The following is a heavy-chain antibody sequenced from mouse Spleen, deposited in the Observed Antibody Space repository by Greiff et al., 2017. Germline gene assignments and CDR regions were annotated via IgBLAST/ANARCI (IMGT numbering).Heavy chain of an antibody. D-gene: IGHD2-4*01. CDR2: ISSGGGNT. CDR1: GFTFSSYA. V-gene: IGHV5-9-3*01. J-gene: IGHJ2*01. CDR3: ARVGDYDEEGYFDY. Sequence: EVQRVESGGGLVKLGGSLKLSCAASGFTFSSYAMSWVRQTPEKRLEWVATISSGGGNTYYPDSVKGRFTISRDNAKNTLYLQMSSLKSEDTAMYYCARVGDYDEEGYFDYWGQGTTLTVSS.